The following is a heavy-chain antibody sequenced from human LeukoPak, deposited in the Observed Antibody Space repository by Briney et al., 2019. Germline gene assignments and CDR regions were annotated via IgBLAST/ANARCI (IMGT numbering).Heavy chain of an antibody. Sequence: PGRSLRLSCAASGFTFDDYAMHWVRQAPGKGLEWVSGISWNSGSIGYADSVKGRFTISRDNAKNSLYLQMNSLRAEDTALYYCAKDRADSSGYYYDYWGQGTPVTVSS. CDR3: AKDRADSSGYYYDY. CDR2: ISWNSGSI. D-gene: IGHD3-22*01. J-gene: IGHJ4*02. V-gene: IGHV3-9*01. CDR1: GFTFDDYA.